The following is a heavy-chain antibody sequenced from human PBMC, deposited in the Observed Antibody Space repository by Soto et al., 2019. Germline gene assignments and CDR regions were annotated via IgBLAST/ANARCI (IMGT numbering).Heavy chain of an antibody. CDR2: ISGSGGST. V-gene: IGHV3-23*01. D-gene: IGHD2-21*02. CDR1: EFTFSSYA. CDR3: ARTDPYYYYYMDV. J-gene: IGHJ6*03. Sequence: PGGSLRLSCAASEFTFSSYAMSWVRQAPGKGLEWVSTISGSGGSTYYTDSVKGRFTISRDNSKNTLYLQMPSLRAEDTAVYYCARTDPYYYYYMDVWGKGTTVTVSS.